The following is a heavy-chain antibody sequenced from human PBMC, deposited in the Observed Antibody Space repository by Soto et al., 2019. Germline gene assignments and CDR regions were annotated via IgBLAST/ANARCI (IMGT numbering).Heavy chain of an antibody. CDR2: INHSGST. CDR1: GGSFSGYY. J-gene: IGHJ5*02. Sequence: AETLSLTCAVYGGSFSGYYGSWIRQPPGKGLEWIGEINHSGSTNYNPSLKSRVTISVDTSKNQFSLKLSSVTAADTAVYYCARLTFGGVIVLRGSSLWWFDPWGQGTLVTVSS. V-gene: IGHV4-34*01. CDR3: ARLTFGGVIVLRGSSLWWFDP. D-gene: IGHD3-16*02.